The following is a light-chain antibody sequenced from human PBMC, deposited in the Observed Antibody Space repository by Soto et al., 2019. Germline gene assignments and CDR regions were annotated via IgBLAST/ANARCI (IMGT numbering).Light chain of an antibody. CDR2: GAS. CDR3: QQYHKWPLT. Sequence: EIVMTQSPATLSVSPGERATLSCRASQRVSSNLAWYQQKPGQAPRLLIYGASTRATGIPARFSGSGSGTEFILTISSLQSEDVSVYYCQQYHKWPLTFGGGTKVDIK. V-gene: IGKV3-15*01. CDR1: QRVSSN. J-gene: IGKJ4*01.